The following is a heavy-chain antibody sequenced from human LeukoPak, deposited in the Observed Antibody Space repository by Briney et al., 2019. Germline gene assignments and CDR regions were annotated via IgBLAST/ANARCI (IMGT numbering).Heavy chain of an antibody. J-gene: IGHJ4*02. Sequence: GGSLRLSCAASGFTFSSYSMNWVRQAPGKGLEWVSSISSSSSYIYYADSVKGRFTISRDNAKNSLYLQMNSLRAEDTAVYYCARKGYYYDSSGYYYVDYWGQGTLVTVSS. CDR2: ISSSSSYI. CDR3: ARKGYYYDSSGYYYVDY. CDR1: GFTFSSYS. D-gene: IGHD3-22*01. V-gene: IGHV3-21*01.